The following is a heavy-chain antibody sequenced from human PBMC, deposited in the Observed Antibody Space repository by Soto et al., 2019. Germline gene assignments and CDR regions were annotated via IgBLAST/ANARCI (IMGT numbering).Heavy chain of an antibody. D-gene: IGHD5-12*01. CDR2: IYWDDDK. V-gene: IGHV2-5*02. Sequence: GSGPTLVNPTQPLTLTCNFSGFSLPNKGVGVGWIRQPLRKALEWLGIIYWDDDKRHRPSLNNRLTITKDTSKNQVVLTMTNVDTVDTATYYCAHLDANCGYDWRYDPWGQGTLVTVSS. J-gene: IGHJ5*02. CDR1: GFSLPNKGVG. CDR3: AHLDANCGYDWRYDP.